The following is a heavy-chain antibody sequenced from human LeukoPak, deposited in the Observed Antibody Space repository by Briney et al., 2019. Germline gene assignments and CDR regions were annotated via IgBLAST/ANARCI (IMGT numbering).Heavy chain of an antibody. D-gene: IGHD4-17*01. J-gene: IGHJ6*02. Sequence: GGSLRLSCAASGFTFSDYYMRWVRQAPGKGLEWVSYITTSGNKIFYAHSVQGRFTISRDNAKKSLYMQMNSLRAEDTALYYCAKDILESGGDYGDYGGCGIDVWGQETTVTVYS. CDR3: AKDILESGGDYGDYGGCGIDV. CDR1: GFTFSDYY. V-gene: IGHV3-11*01. CDR2: ITTSGNKI.